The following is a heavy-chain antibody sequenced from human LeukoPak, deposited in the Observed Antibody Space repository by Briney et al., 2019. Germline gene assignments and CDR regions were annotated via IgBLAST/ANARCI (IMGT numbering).Heavy chain of an antibody. V-gene: IGHV1-69*04. J-gene: IGHJ6*02. CDR1: GGTFSSYA. CDR2: IIPILGIA. CDR3: ARDRYIVVVPAAYYYGMDV. D-gene: IGHD2-2*01. Sequence: SVKVSCKASGGTFSSYAISWVRQAPGQGLEWMGRIIPILGIANYAQKFQGRVTITADKSTSTAYMELSSLRSEDKAVYYCARDRYIVVVPAAYYYGMDVWGQGTTVTVSS.